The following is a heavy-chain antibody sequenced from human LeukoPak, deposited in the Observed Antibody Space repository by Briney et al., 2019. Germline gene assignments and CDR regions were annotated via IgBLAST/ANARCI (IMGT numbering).Heavy chain of an antibody. V-gene: IGHV4-38-2*02. Sequence: PSETLSLTCTVSGYSISSGYYWGWIRQPPGKGLEWIGSIYHSGSTYYNPSLKSRVTISVDTSKNQFSLKLSSVTAADTAVYYWARVRPGVSGSYNSDAFDIWGQGQWSPSLQ. CDR2: IYHSGST. J-gene: IGHJ3*02. D-gene: IGHD3-16*01. CDR1: GYSISSGYY. CDR3: ARVRPGVSGSYNSDAFDI.